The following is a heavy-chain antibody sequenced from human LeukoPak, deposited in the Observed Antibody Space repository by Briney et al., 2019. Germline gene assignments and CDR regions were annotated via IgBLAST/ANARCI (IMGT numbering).Heavy chain of an antibody. CDR2: INPNSGGT. CDR1: GYTFTGYY. J-gene: IGHJ6*03. D-gene: IGHD3-3*01. V-gene: IGHV1-2*02. CDR3: ARDSVTIFGKPIYYYYYYMDV. Sequence: GASVKVSCKASGYTFTGYYMHWVRQAPGQGLEWMGWINPNSGGTNYAQKFQGRVTMTRDTSISTAYMELSRLRSDDTAVYYCARDSVTIFGKPIYYYYYYMDVWGKGTTVTVSS.